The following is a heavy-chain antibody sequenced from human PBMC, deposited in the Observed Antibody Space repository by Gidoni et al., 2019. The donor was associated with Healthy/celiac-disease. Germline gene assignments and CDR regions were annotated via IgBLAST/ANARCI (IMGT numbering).Heavy chain of an antibody. Sequence: EVQLLESGGGLVQPGGYRRLSCAASGFPFSRDAMSWVRQAPGKGLEWVSAISGSGGSTYYADAVKGRFTISRDNSKNTLYLQMNSLRAEDTAVYYCAKDYYYDSSGYYSLGGAFDIWGQGTMVTVSS. V-gene: IGHV3-23*01. J-gene: IGHJ3*02. CDR1: GFPFSRDA. D-gene: IGHD3-22*01. CDR3: AKDYYYDSSGYYSLGGAFDI. CDR2: ISGSGGST.